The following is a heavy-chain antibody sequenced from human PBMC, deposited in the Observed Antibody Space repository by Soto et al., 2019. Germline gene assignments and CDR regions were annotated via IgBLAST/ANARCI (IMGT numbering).Heavy chain of an antibody. CDR2: IYYSGST. J-gene: IGHJ4*02. D-gene: IGHD3-10*01. CDR3: ARHNGNSDYYGSGSYYNDIDY. V-gene: IGHV4-39*01. Sequence: SETLSLTCSVSGGSVSSYYWGWIRQPPGKGLEWIGSIYYSGSTYYNPSLKSRVTISVDTSKNQFYLKLSSVTAADTAVYYFARHNGNSDYYGSGSYYNDIDYWGQGTLVTVSS. CDR1: GGSVSSYY.